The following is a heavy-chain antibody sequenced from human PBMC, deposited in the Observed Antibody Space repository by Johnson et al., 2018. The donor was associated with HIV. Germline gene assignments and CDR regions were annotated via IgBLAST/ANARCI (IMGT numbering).Heavy chain of an antibody. CDR3: AKGGYSGSYFGFDI. D-gene: IGHD1-26*01. CDR2: ICYDGANK. V-gene: IGHV3-33*06. CDR1: GFTFSTYD. Sequence: QVQLAESGGGVVQPGRSLRLSCAASGFTFSTYDMHWVRQAPGKGLEWVALICYDGANKYYADSVKGRFTISRDNSKNTLYLQMNSLRAEDTPVYYCAKGGYSGSYFGFDIWGQGTLVTVSS. J-gene: IGHJ3*02.